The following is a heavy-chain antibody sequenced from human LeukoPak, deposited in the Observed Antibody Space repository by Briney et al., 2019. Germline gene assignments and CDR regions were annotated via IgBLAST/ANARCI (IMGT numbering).Heavy chain of an antibody. CDR3: AREYYDSSGYWVENFDY. Sequence: ASVKVSCKASGYTFTSYYMHWVRQAPGQGLEWMGIINPSGGSTSYAQKFQGRVTMTRDTSTSTVYMKLSSLRSEDTAVYYCAREYYDSSGYWVENFDYWGQGTLVTVSS. D-gene: IGHD3-22*01. CDR2: INPSGGST. J-gene: IGHJ4*02. CDR1: GYTFTSYY. V-gene: IGHV1-46*01.